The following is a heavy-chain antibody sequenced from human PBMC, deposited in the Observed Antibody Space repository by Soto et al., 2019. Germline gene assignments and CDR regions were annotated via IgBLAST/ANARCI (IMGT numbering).Heavy chain of an antibody. Sequence: ASVKVSCKASGYTFTGHYMHWVRQAPGQGLEWMGWINPNTGGTNYAQKFQGRVTMTRDTSVSTAYMELSNLRSDDTTVYYCARGGYQLLYYFDYWGHGSLVTVSS. CDR2: INPNTGGT. V-gene: IGHV1-2*02. CDR3: ARGGYQLLYYFDY. CDR1: GYTFTGHY. J-gene: IGHJ4*01. D-gene: IGHD2-2*01.